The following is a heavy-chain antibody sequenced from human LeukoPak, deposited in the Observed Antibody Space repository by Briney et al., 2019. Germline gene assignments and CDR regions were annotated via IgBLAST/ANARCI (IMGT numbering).Heavy chain of an antibody. J-gene: IGHJ6*03. D-gene: IGHD2-15*01. CDR2: ISSSSSYI. CDR3: ARDFCSGGSCMGDYYYYMDV. V-gene: IGHV3-21*01. CDR1: GFTFSSYS. Sequence: PGGSLRLSCAASGFTFSSYSMNWVRQAPGKGLEGVSSISSSSSYIYYADSVRGRITTSSNNAKNSLYLQMNSLRAEDTAVYYCARDFCSGGSCMGDYYYYMDVWGKGTTVTISS.